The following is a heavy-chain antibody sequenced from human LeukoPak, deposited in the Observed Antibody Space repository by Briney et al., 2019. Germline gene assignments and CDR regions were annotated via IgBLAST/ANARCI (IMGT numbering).Heavy chain of an antibody. J-gene: IGHJ6*02. CDR3: ARDLTVGYGYGSSEDYYYYGMDV. Sequence: ASVKVSCKASGYTFTGYYMHWVRQAPGQGLEWMGWINPNSGGTNYAQKFQGRVTMTRDTSISTAYMELSRLRSDDTAVYYCARDLTVGYGYGSSEDYYYYGMDVWGQGTTVTVSS. V-gene: IGHV1-2*02. CDR2: INPNSGGT. CDR1: GYTFTGYY. D-gene: IGHD5-18*01.